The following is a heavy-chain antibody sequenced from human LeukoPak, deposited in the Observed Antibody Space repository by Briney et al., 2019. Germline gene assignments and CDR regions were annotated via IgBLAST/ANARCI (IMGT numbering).Heavy chain of an antibody. CDR3: AKDGQSMHITMIAVVTDY. D-gene: IGHD3-22*01. Sequence: PGGSLRLSCAASGFTFSSYAMSWVRQAPGKGLEWVSAISGSGGSTYYADSVKGRLTISRENDTITLYLQLNIIRADDTAVYVYAKDGQSMHITMIAVVTDYWGQGTLVTVSS. V-gene: IGHV3-23*01. CDR2: ISGSGGST. J-gene: IGHJ4*01. CDR1: GFTFSSYA.